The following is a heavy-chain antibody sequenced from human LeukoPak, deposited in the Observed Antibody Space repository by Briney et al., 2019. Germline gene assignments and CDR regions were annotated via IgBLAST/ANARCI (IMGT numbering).Heavy chain of an antibody. CDR2: INPNSGGT. CDR3: ASFSGLELGPPFDY. Sequence: ASVKVSCTASGYTFTGYYMHWVRQAPGQGLEWMGWINPNSGGTNYAQKFQGRVTMTRDTSISTAYMELSRLRSDDTAVYYCASFSGLELGPPFDYWGQGTLVTVSS. J-gene: IGHJ4*02. CDR1: GYTFTGYY. D-gene: IGHD1-26*01. V-gene: IGHV1-2*02.